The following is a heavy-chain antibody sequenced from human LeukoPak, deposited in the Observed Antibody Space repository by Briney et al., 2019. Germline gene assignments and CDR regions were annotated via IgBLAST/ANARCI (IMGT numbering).Heavy chain of an antibody. Sequence: ASETLSLTFTVSGGSVSSYYWSWIRQPPGKGLEWIGYIYYSGSTNYNPSLKSRVTISVDTSKNQFSLKLSSVTAADTAVYYCASELRAAGIVWWGQGTLVTVSS. V-gene: IGHV4-59*02. J-gene: IGHJ4*02. CDR2: IYYSGST. CDR3: ASELRAAGIVW. CDR1: GGSVSSYY. D-gene: IGHD6-13*01.